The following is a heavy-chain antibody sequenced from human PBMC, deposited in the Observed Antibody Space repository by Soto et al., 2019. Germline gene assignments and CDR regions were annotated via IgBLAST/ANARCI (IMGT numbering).Heavy chain of an antibody. D-gene: IGHD3-3*01. CDR3: ASYDFWSGSPQDDDFDI. Sequence: GEYLKISCKGSGYSFTSYCLGSVRQMPWIVLEWMRIIYPGDPDTRYSPSLQGQVTISAEKSISTAYLQWSRLKASDTAMYYCASYDFWSGSPQDDDFDIWGQGTMVSVSS. J-gene: IGHJ3*02. V-gene: IGHV5-51*01. CDR1: GYSFTSYC. CDR2: IYPGDPDT.